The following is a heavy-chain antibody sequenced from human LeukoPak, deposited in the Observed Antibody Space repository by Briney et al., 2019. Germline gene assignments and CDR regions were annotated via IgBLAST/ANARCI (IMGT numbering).Heavy chain of an antibody. Sequence: PGGTLRLSCAASGFTFSSYSMNWVRHAPGKGLEWVSSISSSSSYIYYADSVKGRFTISRDNAKNSLYLQMNSLRAEDTAVYYCARAGRDGYNYGDYWGQGTLVTVSS. CDR1: GFTFSSYS. J-gene: IGHJ4*02. CDR3: ARAGRDGYNYGDY. V-gene: IGHV3-21*01. CDR2: ISSSSSYI. D-gene: IGHD5-24*01.